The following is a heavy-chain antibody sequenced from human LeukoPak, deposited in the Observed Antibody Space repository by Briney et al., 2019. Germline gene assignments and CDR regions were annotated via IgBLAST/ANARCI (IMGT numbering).Heavy chain of an antibody. D-gene: IGHD4-17*01. V-gene: IGHV4-59*08. J-gene: IGHJ4*02. Sequence: SETLSLTCTVSGDSISGYYWSWIRQPPGKGLEWIGHIHYSGSTNYNPSLKSRVTISVDTSKNQFSLKLSSVTAADTAVYYCARLADYGDYRYFDYWGQGTLVTVSS. CDR3: ARLADYGDYRYFDY. CDR2: IHYSGST. CDR1: GDSISGYY.